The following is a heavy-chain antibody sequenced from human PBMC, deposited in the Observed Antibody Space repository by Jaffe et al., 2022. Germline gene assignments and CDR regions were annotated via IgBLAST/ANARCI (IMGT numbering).Heavy chain of an antibody. D-gene: IGHD4-17*01. CDR1: GFTFSSYS. CDR2: ISSSSSTI. V-gene: IGHV3-48*01. CDR3: ARVQPDDYGDYAGDY. J-gene: IGHJ4*02. Sequence: EVQLVESGGGLVQPGGSLRLSCAASGFTFSSYSMNWVRQAPGKGLEWVSYISSSSSTIYYADSVKGRFTISRDNAKNSLYLQMNSLRAEDTAVYYCARVQPDDYGDYAGDYWGQGTLVTVSS.